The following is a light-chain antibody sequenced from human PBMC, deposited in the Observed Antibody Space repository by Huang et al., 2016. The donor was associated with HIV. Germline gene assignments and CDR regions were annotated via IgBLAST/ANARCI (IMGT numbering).Light chain of an antibody. V-gene: IGKV1-9*01. CDR1: QDIATS. Sequence: QLTQSPSSLSMSVGDRVIITCQASQDIATSLAWYQHKPGRAPKLLIYAASTLQSGVPSRFSGGSAGTYFTLIITNLQPDDFATYYCQQLHSYPITFGQGTRLDI. CDR2: AAS. J-gene: IGKJ5*01. CDR3: QQLHSYPIT.